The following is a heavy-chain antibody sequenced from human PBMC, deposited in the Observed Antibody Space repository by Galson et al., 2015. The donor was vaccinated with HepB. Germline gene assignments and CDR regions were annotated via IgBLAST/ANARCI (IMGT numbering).Heavy chain of an antibody. CDR3: ARAANWGSESGYFDY. CDR1: GGSFSGYY. V-gene: IGHV4-34*01. J-gene: IGHJ4*02. CDR2: INHSGST. Sequence: LSLTCAVYGGSFSGYYWSWIRQPPGKGLEWIGEINHSGSTNYNPSLKSRVTISVETSNNQFSLKLSSVTAADTSVYYCARAANWGSESGYFDYWGQGTLVTVSS. D-gene: IGHD7-27*01.